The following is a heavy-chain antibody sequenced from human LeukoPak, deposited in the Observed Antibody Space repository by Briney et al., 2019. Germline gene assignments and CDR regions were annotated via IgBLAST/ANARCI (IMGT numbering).Heavy chain of an antibody. CDR2: IYTSGST. Sequence: PSETLSLTCTVPGDSISNYYWSWIRQPAGKGLEWIGRIYTSGSTNYNPSLKSRVTMSVDTSKNQFSLKLSSVTAADTAVYYCARDPSPHYGKRMDVWGKGTTVTVSS. J-gene: IGHJ6*04. CDR3: ARDPSPHYGKRMDV. D-gene: IGHD4-17*01. CDR1: GDSISNYY. V-gene: IGHV4-4*07.